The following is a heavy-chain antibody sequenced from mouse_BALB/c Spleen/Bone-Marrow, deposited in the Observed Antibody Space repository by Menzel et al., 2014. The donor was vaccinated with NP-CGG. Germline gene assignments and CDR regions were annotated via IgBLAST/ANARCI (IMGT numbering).Heavy chain of an antibody. V-gene: IGHV1S56*01. CDR3: ARTFQLDY. CDR2: IYPGDGST. CDR1: GYTLTSYD. Sequence: LVESEPELAKPGALGRISCKASGYTLTSYDINWGKQRPGQGLEWIGWIYPGDGSTKYNEKFKGKATLTADKSSSTAYMQLSSLTSENSAVYFCARTFQLDYWGQGTSVTVSS. J-gene: IGHJ4*01.